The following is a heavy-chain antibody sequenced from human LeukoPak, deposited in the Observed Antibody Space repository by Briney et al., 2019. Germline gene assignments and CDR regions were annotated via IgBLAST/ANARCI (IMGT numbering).Heavy chain of an antibody. CDR3: ARDGGYSGSYYGLY. V-gene: IGHV1-2*02. J-gene: IGHJ4*02. CDR1: GYTFTGYY. D-gene: IGHD1-26*01. Sequence: GASVKVSCKASGYTFTGYYMHWVRQAPGQGLEWMGWINPNSGGTNYAQKFQGRVTMTTDTSTSTAYMELRSLRSDDTAVYYCARDGGYSGSYYGLYWGQGTLVTVSS. CDR2: INPNSGGT.